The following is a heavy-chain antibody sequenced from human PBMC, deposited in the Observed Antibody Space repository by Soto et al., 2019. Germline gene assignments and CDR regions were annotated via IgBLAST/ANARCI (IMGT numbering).Heavy chain of an antibody. Sequence: QLQLQESGSGLVKPSQTLSLTCAVSGGSISSGGYSWSWIRQPPGKGLEWIGYIYHSGSTYYNPSLKSRVTISVDRSKNQFSLKLSSVTAADTAVYYCARVASTYYRSGSYSPWGQGTLVTVSS. V-gene: IGHV4-30-2*01. CDR2: IYHSGST. D-gene: IGHD3-10*01. CDR3: ARVASTYYRSGSYSP. J-gene: IGHJ5*02. CDR1: GGSISSGGYS.